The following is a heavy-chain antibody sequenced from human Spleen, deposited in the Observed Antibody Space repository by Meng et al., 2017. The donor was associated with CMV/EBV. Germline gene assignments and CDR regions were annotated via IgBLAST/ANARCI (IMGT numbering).Heavy chain of an antibody. CDR3: ARDMFEVGLLFRSSDVNWFDP. V-gene: IGHV4-39*07. Sequence: SSYYWCWIRQPPGKGLEWIGSIYYGGSTYYNPSLKIRVPISVDTSKNHFSLKLSSVTASDTAVYYCARDMFEVGLLFRSSDVNWFDPWGQGTLVTVSS. CDR2: IYYGGST. D-gene: IGHD3-3*01. J-gene: IGHJ5*02. CDR1: SSYY.